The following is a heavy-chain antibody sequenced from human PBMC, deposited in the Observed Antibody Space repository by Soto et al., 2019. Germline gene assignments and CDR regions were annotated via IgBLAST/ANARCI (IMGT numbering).Heavy chain of an antibody. CDR2: IYYSGST. D-gene: IGHD1-20*01. J-gene: IGHJ6*02. Sequence: SETLSLTCTVSGGSISSGDDFWTWIRQPPGKGLEWIGYIYYSGSTYYNPSLKSRLTMSVDTSKNQFSLKLSSVTAADTAVYYFARDRAKWKDYYYYGMDVWGQGTTITAP. V-gene: IGHV4-30-4*01. CDR1: GGSISSGDDF. CDR3: ARDRAKWKDYYYYGMDV.